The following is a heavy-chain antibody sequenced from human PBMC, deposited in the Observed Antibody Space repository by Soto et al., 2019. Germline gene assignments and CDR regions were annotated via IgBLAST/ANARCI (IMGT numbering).Heavy chain of an antibody. CDR2: ITVGTGNT. CDR1: GFTFTSSS. CDR3: AAGDSSGYYGG. Sequence: VASVKVSCKASGFTFTSSSVQWVRQARGQRLEWVGWITVGTGNTNYAQKFQERVTITRDMSTSTAYMELSNLRSEDTAVYYCAAGDSSGYYGGRGQGTQVTVSS. V-gene: IGHV1-58*01. D-gene: IGHD3-22*01. J-gene: IGHJ4*02.